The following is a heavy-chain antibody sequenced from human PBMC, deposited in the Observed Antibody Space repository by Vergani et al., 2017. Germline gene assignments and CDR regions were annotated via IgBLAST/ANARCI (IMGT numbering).Heavy chain of an antibody. Sequence: QVQLVQSGSELKKPGASVKVSCRTSGNTFSHYTMSWMRQAPGQGLEWMGWINTNTGNPTYAQGFMGRFVFSLDSSVTTTYLQINSLQAEDTAVYYCYASARDPWGQGTLVTVSA. J-gene: IGHJ5*02. D-gene: IGHD2-2*01. CDR3: YASARDP. CDR1: GNTFSHYT. V-gene: IGHV7-4-1*02. CDR2: INTNTGNP.